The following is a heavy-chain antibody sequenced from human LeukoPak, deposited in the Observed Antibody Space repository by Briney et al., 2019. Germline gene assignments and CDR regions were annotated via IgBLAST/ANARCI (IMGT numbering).Heavy chain of an antibody. J-gene: IGHJ4*02. D-gene: IGHD4-23*01. CDR3: ARHRTTVVDIDY. CDR1: GGSFSGYY. V-gene: IGHV4-34*01. CDR2: INHSGST. Sequence: SETLSLTCAVYGGSFSGYYWSWIRQPPGKGLEWIGEINHSGSTNYNPSLKSRVTISVDTSKNQFSLKLSSVTAADTAVYYCARHRTTVVDIDYWGQGTLVTVSS.